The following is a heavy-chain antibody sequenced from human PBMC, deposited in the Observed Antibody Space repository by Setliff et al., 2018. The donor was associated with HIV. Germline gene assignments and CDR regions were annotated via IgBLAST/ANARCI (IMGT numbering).Heavy chain of an antibody. V-gene: IGHV1-69*04. J-gene: IGHJ2*01. Sequence: SVKVSCKASRSTFNSHTINWVRQAPGQGLDWMGRIIPILGIANYAQKFQGRVTITADKSTSTAYMELSSLRSEDTAVYYCARDVSEWEPYWYFDLWGRGTLVTVSS. D-gene: IGHD1-26*01. CDR1: RSTFNSHT. CDR3: ARDVSEWEPYWYFDL. CDR2: IIPILGIA.